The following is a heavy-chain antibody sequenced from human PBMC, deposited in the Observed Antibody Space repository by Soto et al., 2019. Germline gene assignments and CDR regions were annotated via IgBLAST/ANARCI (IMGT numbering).Heavy chain of an antibody. D-gene: IGHD1-1*01. Sequence: GGSLRLSCAASGFTFSSYAMSWVRQAPGKGLEWVGRIKSKVDGGTPDCEARGRGRLDIKRYNKKGVLYLKMTGLKTEETAFFFCTTDSFFTLNLVFFDEGGLEPRPTFPW. CDR2: IKSKVDGGTP. J-gene: IGHJ5*02. V-gene: IGHV3-15*01. CDR3: TTDSFFTLNLVFFDEGGLEPRPTFP. CDR1: GFTFSSYA.